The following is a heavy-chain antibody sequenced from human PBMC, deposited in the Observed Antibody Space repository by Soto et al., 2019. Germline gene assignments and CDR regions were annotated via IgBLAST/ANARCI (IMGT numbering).Heavy chain of an antibody. V-gene: IGHV4-31*03. J-gene: IGHJ5*02. Sequence: QVQLQESGPGLVKPSQTLSLTCTVSGGSISSGGYYWSWIRQHPGKGLEWIGYIYYSGSTYYNLSLKSGVTISVDTSKNQFSLKLSSVTAADTAVYYCARAPVAATRSWFDPWGQGTLVTVSS. CDR1: GGSISSGGYY. CDR3: ARAPVAATRSWFDP. CDR2: IYYSGST. D-gene: IGHD2-15*01.